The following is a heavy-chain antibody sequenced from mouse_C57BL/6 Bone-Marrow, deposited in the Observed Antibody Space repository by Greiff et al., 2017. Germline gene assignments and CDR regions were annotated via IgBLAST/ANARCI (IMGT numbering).Heavy chain of an antibody. CDR2: IDPSDSYT. D-gene: IGHD2-4*01. V-gene: IGHV1-50*01. CDR3: ARDYDVNYYAMDY. Sequence: WVKQRPGQGLEWIGEIDPSDSYTNYNQKFKGKATLTVDTSSSTAYMQLSILTSEDSAVYYCARDYDVNYYAMDYWGQGTSVTVSS. J-gene: IGHJ4*01.